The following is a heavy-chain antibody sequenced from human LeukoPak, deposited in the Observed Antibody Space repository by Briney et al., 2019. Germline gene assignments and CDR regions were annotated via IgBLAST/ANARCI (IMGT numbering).Heavy chain of an antibody. Sequence: GGSLRLSCAASGFTFSSYSMNWVRQAPGKGLEWVSYISSSSSTIYYADSVKGRFTISRDNAKNSLYLQMNSLRAEDTALYYCAKPQGKLLRYFDWLSDAFDIWGQGTMVTVSS. J-gene: IGHJ3*02. CDR1: GFTFSSYS. CDR2: ISSSSSTI. CDR3: AKPQGKLLRYFDWLSDAFDI. D-gene: IGHD3-9*01. V-gene: IGHV3-48*04.